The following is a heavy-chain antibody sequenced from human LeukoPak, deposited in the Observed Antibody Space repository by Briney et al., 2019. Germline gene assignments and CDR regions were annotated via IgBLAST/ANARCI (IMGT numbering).Heavy chain of an antibody. J-gene: IGHJ3*02. Sequence: ASVKICCKASGGTFSSYAISWVRQAPGQGLESMGGIIPIFGTANYAQKFQGRVTITADESASPAYIELRSLRSEDTGVYYCARETSTIAASGPPTAFDIWGQGTMVTVSS. CDR1: GGTFSSYA. V-gene: IGHV1-69*13. D-gene: IGHD6-25*01. CDR2: IIPIFGTA. CDR3: ARETSTIAASGPPTAFDI.